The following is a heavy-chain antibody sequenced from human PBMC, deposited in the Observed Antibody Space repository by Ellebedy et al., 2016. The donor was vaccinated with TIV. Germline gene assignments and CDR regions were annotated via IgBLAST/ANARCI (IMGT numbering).Heavy chain of an antibody. CDR2: ISGSGTGT. Sequence: GESLKISCAASGFTFSSYAMSWVRQAPGKGLEWVSAISGSGTGTYYADSVKGRLTISRDNSKNTLYLQMNSLRAEDTAVYYCAKEDYYDSSGPFDYWGQGTLVTVSS. J-gene: IGHJ4*02. D-gene: IGHD3-22*01. CDR3: AKEDYYDSSGPFDY. CDR1: GFTFSSYA. V-gene: IGHV3-23*01.